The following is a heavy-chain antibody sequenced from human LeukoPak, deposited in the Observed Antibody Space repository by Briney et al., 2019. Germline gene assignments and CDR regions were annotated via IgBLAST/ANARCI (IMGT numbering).Heavy chain of an antibody. Sequence: SETLSLTCAVSGYSISSGYYWGWIRQPPGKGLEWVGSIYHSGSTYYNPSLKSRVTISVDTSKNQFSLKLSSVTAADTAVYYCALVPAATRFDPWGQGTLVTVSS. CDR3: ALVPAATRFDP. CDR1: GYSISSGYY. CDR2: IYHSGST. D-gene: IGHD2-2*01. V-gene: IGHV4-38-2*01. J-gene: IGHJ5*02.